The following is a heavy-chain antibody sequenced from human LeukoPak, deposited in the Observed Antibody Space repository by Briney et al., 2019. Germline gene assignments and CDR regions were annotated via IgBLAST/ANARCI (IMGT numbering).Heavy chain of an antibody. V-gene: IGHV4-31*03. Sequence: PSETLSLTCTVSGGSISSGGYYWSWIRQHLGKGLEWIGYIDYSGSTYYSPSLKSRVSISVDTSKNQFSLKVTSVTAADTAVYYCARVYGDYAYLDYWGQGTLVTVSS. J-gene: IGHJ4*02. CDR1: GGSISSGGYY. CDR2: IDYSGST. CDR3: ARVYGDYAYLDY. D-gene: IGHD4-17*01.